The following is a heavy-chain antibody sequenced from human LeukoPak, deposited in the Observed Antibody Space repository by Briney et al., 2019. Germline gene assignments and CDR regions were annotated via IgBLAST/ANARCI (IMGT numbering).Heavy chain of an antibody. CDR3: VRDYLPRLVRGSGGPKKDSYMDV. D-gene: IGHD3-10*01. V-gene: IGHV1-18*01. Sequence: ASVKVSCKASGYSFTSYGITWVRQAPGQGVEWMGWISYYNGNTNYAQKLQGRVTVTTDTSTSTAYMDLRSLRSDDPAVYYCVRDYLPRLVRGSGGPKKDSYMDVWGKGTTVTVSS. CDR2: ISYYNGNT. J-gene: IGHJ6*03. CDR1: GYSFTSYG.